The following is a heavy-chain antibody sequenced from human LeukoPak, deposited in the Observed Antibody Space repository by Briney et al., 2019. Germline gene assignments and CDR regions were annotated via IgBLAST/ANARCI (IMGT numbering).Heavy chain of an antibody. CDR1: GGSISSSSYY. J-gene: IGHJ4*02. D-gene: IGHD3-22*01. Sequence: SETLSLTCTVSGGSISSSSYYWGWFRQPPGKGLEWIGSIYYSGSTYYNPSLKSRVTISVDTSKNQFSLKLSSVTAADTAVYYCARGGMHSSGLDYWGQGTLVTVSS. V-gene: IGHV4-39*01. CDR3: ARGGMHSSGLDY. CDR2: IYYSGST.